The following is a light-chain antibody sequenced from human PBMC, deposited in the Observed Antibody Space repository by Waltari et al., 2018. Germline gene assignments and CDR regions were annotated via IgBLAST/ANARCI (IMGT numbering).Light chain of an antibody. V-gene: IGLV2-8*01. J-gene: IGLJ3*02. CDR2: EVS. CDR1: SSAIVDYNF. CDR3: SSHAGSWV. Sequence: QSALTQPPSASGSPGQSATIPCTGSSSAIVDYNFVSWYQQHPGKAPKVLIYEVSKRPSGVPDRFSGSKSGNTASLTVSGLQAEDEADYYCSSHAGSWVFGGGTKLTVL.